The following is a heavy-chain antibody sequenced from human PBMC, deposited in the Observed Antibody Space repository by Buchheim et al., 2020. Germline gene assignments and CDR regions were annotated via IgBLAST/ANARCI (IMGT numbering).Heavy chain of an antibody. CDR3: AREVPTVISDY. D-gene: IGHD4-17*01. J-gene: IGHJ4*02. Sequence: EVQLVESGGDLVQPGGSLRLSCVVSGFKFSDYSMNWVRQAPGKGLEWISYIDSSSRTIYYADSVKGRFTVSRDNAKNSLDLQMNSLTNDDAAVYYCAREVPTVISDYWGQGTL. V-gene: IGHV3-48*02. CDR2: IDSSSRTI. CDR1: GFKFSDYS.